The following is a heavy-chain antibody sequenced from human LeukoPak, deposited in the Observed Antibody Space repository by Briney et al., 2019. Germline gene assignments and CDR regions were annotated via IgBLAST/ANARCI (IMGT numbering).Heavy chain of an antibody. D-gene: IGHD6-19*01. J-gene: IGHJ4*02. CDR2: ISSSSSYI. CDR3: ARTLKQWLGAGFDY. CDR1: GFTFSSYE. V-gene: IGHV3-21*01. Sequence: PGGSLRLSCAASGFTFSSYEMNWVRQAPGKGLEWVSSISSSSSYIYYADSVKGRFTISRDNAKNSLYLQMNSLRAEDTAVYYCARTLKQWLGAGFDYWGQGTLVTVSS.